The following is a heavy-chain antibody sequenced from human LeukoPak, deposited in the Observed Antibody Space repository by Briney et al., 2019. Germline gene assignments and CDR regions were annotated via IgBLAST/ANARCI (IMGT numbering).Heavy chain of an antibody. J-gene: IGHJ4*02. CDR3: ARDCDRSGYYCY. CDR2: ISTYNGNT. Sequence: ASVKVSCKASGYTFSDFGISWVRQAPGQGLEWMGWISTYNGNTNYAQKLQGRVAINTDTSTSTAYMELRSLRSDDTAVYYCARDCDRSGYYCYWGQGTLVTVSS. V-gene: IGHV1-18*01. D-gene: IGHD3-22*01. CDR1: GYTFSDFG.